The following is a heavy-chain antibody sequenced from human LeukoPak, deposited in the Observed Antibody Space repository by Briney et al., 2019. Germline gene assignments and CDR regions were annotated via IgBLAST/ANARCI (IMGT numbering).Heavy chain of an antibody. D-gene: IGHD6-19*01. CDR2: IYYSGST. CDR1: GGSISSYY. V-gene: IGHV4-59*08. Sequence: SETLSLTGTVSGGSISSYYWSWIRQPPGKGLEWIGYIYYSGSTNYNPSLKSRVTISVDTSKNQFSLKLSSVTAADTAVYYCARLNSGWDYWGQGTLVTVSS. J-gene: IGHJ4*02. CDR3: ARLNSGWDY.